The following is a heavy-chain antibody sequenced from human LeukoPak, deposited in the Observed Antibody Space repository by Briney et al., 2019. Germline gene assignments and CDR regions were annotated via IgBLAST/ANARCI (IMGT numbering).Heavy chain of an antibody. J-gene: IGHJ6*04. Sequence: PGGSLRLSCAASGISLNGKFTTWVRQAPGKGLEWVSVIYTGGSTYYADSVKGRFTISRDNSKNTVHLQMNSLRAEDTAVYYSASSLKDYGSGSFSDVWGKGTTVTVSS. V-gene: IGHV3-66*01. D-gene: IGHD3-10*01. CDR1: GISLNGKF. CDR3: ASSLKDYGSGSFSDV. CDR2: IYTGGST.